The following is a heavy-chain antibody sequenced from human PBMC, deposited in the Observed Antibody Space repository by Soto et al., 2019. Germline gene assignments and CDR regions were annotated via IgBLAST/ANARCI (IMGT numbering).Heavy chain of an antibody. CDR1: GGSISSRGYY. CDR2: IYYSGST. Sequence: PSETLSLTCSVSGGSISSRGYYWSWIRQPPGKGLEWIGYIYYSGSTNYNPSLKSRVTISVDTSKNQFSLKLSSVTAADTAVYYCARDSALMASYYYYGMDVWGQGTTVTVSS. CDR3: ARDSALMASYYYYGMDV. J-gene: IGHJ6*02. V-gene: IGHV4-61*08.